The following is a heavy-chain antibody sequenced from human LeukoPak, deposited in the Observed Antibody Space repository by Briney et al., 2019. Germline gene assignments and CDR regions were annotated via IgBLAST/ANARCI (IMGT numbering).Heavy chain of an antibody. CDR1: GFTFSSYW. CDR2: IKQDGSEK. CDR3: ARDSPNTVTTLQYFDY. Sequence: GGSLRLSCAASGFTFSSYWMSWLRQAPGKGLEWVANIKQDGSEKYYVDSVKGRFTISRDNAKNSLYLQMNSLRAEDTAVYYCARDSPNTVTTLQYFDYWGQGTLVTVSS. J-gene: IGHJ4*02. V-gene: IGHV3-7*01. D-gene: IGHD4-17*01.